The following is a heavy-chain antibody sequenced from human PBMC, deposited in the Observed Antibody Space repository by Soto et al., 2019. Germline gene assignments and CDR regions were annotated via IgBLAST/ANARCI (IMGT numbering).Heavy chain of an antibody. CDR2: IWSDGNRK. V-gene: IGHV3-33*01. D-gene: IGHD2-15*01. J-gene: IGHJ3*01. CDR1: GFTLSDYG. CDR3: VRGGKTAGGFDV. Sequence: QVQLVESGGGAVQPGRSLRLSCAASGFTLSDYGMHWVRQAPDKGLEWVAVIWSDGNRKYYADSVKGRFTISRDNPDNTLFLEINSLTADDTAVYYCVRGGKTAGGFDVWGQGKMVTVSS.